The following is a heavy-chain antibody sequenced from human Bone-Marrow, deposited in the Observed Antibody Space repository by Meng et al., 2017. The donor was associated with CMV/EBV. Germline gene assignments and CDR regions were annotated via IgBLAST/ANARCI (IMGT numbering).Heavy chain of an antibody. CDR1: RCSIRSGGSY. CDR3: ARGSGYQRR. D-gene: IGHD3-3*01. Sequence: LPSPVSRCSIRSGGSYWSWIRQHPGKGLEWIGYIYYSGSTYYNPSLKSRVTISVDTSKNQFSLKLSSVTAADTAVYCCARGSGYQRRWGQGTLVTVSS. CDR2: IYYSGST. J-gene: IGHJ4*02. V-gene: IGHV4-31*03.